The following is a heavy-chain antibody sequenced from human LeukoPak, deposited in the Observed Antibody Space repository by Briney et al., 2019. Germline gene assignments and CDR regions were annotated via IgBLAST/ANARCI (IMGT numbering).Heavy chain of an antibody. CDR3: ARAPLRWLDLFDP. CDR1: GGSISSYY. Sequence: PSETLSLTCTVSGGSISSYYWSWIRQLPGKGLEWIGYIYYSGSTNYNPSLKSRVTISVDTSKNQFSLKLSSVTAADTAVYYCARAPLRWLDLFDPWGQGTLVTVSS. D-gene: IGHD6-19*01. V-gene: IGHV4-59*01. CDR2: IYYSGST. J-gene: IGHJ5*02.